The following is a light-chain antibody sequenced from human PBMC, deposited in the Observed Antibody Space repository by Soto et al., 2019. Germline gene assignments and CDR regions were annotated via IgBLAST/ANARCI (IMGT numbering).Light chain of an antibody. CDR3: QQYYDTPYT. J-gene: IGKJ2*01. CDR1: QTVVYSTSSQSY. CDR2: WAS. V-gene: IGKV4-1*01. Sequence: DIVMTQSPDSLAVSLGERGTINCKSSQTVVYSTSSQSYLAWYQQKPGQPPKLLIYWASTRESGVPDRFSGSGSGTDFTLTISTLQAEDVAIYYCQQYYDTPYTFGQGTKLVIK.